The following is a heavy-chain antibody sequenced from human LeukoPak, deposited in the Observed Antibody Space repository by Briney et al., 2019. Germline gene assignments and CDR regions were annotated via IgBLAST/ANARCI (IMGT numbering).Heavy chain of an antibody. CDR3: ARDGRIAVAGTGGFDY. CDR2: ISYDGSNK. D-gene: IGHD6-19*01. V-gene: IGHV3-30-3*01. Sequence: GGSLRLSCAASGFTFSSYAMHWVRQAPGKGLEWVAVISYDGSNKYYADSVKGRFTISRDNSKNTLYLQMNSLRAEDTAVYYCARDGRIAVAGTGGFDYWSQGTLVTVSS. CDR1: GFTFSSYA. J-gene: IGHJ4*02.